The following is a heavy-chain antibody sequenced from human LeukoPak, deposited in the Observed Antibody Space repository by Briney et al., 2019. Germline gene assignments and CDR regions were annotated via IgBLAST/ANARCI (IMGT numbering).Heavy chain of an antibody. V-gene: IGHV1-69*13. CDR2: IIPIFDTA. Sequence: ASVKVSCKASGYTFTSYDINWVRQAPGQGLEWIGDIIPIFDTANYAQKFQGRVTITADESATTSYMELSSLRSEDTAVYYCARDATVRGPYGGHHFYSYMDVWGKGTTVTISS. CDR3: ARDATVRGPYGGHHFYSYMDV. D-gene: IGHD3-10*01. J-gene: IGHJ6*03. CDR1: GYTFTSYD.